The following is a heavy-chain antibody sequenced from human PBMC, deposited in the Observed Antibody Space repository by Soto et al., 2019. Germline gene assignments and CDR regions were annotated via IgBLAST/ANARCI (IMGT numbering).Heavy chain of an antibody. J-gene: IGHJ4*02. CDR2: ITDDGSTT. Sequence: GGSLRLSCETSGFIFSMYWMHWVRQVPGKGPQWVARITDDGSTTYYAASVEGRFTISRDNAKNALYLQMTSLRADDTAVYYCTRGPRPTSIGTGAFWGQGTLVTVSS. D-gene: IGHD3-10*01. V-gene: IGHV3-74*01. CDR3: TRGPRPTSIGTGAF. CDR1: GFIFSMYW.